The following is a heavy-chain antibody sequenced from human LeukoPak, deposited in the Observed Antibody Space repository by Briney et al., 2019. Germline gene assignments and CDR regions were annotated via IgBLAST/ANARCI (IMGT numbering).Heavy chain of an antibody. Sequence: GGSLGLSCAASGFTFSSYAMSWVRQAPGKGLEWVSAISGSGGSTYCADSVKGRFTISRDNSKNTLYLQMNSLRAEDTAVYYCAKDHLLWFGELLFFDYWGQGTLVTVSS. CDR2: ISGSGGST. CDR3: AKDHLLWFGELLFFDY. CDR1: GFTFSSYA. V-gene: IGHV3-23*01. J-gene: IGHJ4*02. D-gene: IGHD3-10*01.